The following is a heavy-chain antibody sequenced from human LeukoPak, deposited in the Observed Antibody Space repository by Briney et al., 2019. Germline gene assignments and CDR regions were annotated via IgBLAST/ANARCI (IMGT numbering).Heavy chain of an antibody. D-gene: IGHD3-10*01. CDR2: INHSGST. Sequence: PSETLSLTCAVYGGSFSGYYWSWIRQPPGKGLEWIGEINHSGSTNYNPSLKSRVTISVDTSKNQFSLKLSSVTAADTAVYYCARGQVRGVIWFNPWGQGTLVTVSS. CDR1: GGSFSGYY. J-gene: IGHJ5*02. V-gene: IGHV4-34*01. CDR3: ARGQVRGVIWFNP.